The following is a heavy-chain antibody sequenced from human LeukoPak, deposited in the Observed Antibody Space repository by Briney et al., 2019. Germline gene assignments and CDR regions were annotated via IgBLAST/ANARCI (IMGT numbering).Heavy chain of an antibody. Sequence: SGPTLVNPTQTLTLTCTFSGFSLSTSGMCVSWIRQPPGKALEWLARIDWDDDKYYSTSLKTRLTISKDTSKNQVVLTMTNMDPVDTATYYCARLLRYRRDYYFDYWGQGTLVTVSS. V-gene: IGHV2-70*11. D-gene: IGHD3-9*01. CDR2: IDWDDDK. CDR3: ARLLRYRRDYYFDY. CDR1: GFSLSTSGMC. J-gene: IGHJ4*02.